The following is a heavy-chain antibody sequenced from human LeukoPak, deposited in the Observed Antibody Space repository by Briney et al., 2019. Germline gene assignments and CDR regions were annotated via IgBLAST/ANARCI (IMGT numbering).Heavy chain of an antibody. V-gene: IGHV4-39*01. Sequence: SETLSLTCTVSGGTISSSSYHWGRIRQPPGQGLVWSGSIYVSGTTFYNPSLKSRVTISVDTSKNQCSLKVSSVTAADTAVFQSATGYDYTSGGYDYWGQGTLVTVSS. CDR1: GGTISSSSYH. J-gene: IGHJ4*02. CDR2: IYVSGTT. D-gene: IGHD6-19*01. CDR3: ATGYDYTSGGYDY.